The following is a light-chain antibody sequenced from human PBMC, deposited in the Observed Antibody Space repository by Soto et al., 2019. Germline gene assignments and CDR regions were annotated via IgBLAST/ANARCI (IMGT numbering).Light chain of an antibody. CDR1: RDIADS. CDR2: DAS. J-gene: IGKJ4*01. V-gene: IGKV1-33*01. CDR3: QQYDDPFT. Sequence: DTQMTQSPSSLSASVGDTVTITCQASRDIADSLNWYQQRAGQAPKLLIYDASNLQSGVPARFSGSETGTSFILTISSLQPEDFATYYCQQYDDPFTFGGGTKVEIK.